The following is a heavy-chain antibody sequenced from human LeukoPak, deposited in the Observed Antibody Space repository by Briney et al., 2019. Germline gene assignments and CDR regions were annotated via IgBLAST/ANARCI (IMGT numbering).Heavy chain of an antibody. Sequence: SETLSLTCAVYGGSFSNYYWTWIRQSPGKGLEWIGVITHSGSTNYNPYLKSRVTISEDTSKSQFSLKLSSVTAADTAVYYCARGAGAGYNLQPFDYWGQGTLVTVSS. V-gene: IGHV4-34*01. D-gene: IGHD5-24*01. J-gene: IGHJ4*02. CDR3: ARGAGAGYNLQPFDY. CDR2: ITHSGST. CDR1: GGSFSNYY.